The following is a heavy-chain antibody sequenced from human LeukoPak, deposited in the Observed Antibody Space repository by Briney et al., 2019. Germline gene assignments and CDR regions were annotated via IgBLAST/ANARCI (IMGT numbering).Heavy chain of an antibody. CDR1: GFTFSSYS. V-gene: IGHV3-48*04. D-gene: IGHD5-18*01. J-gene: IGHJ3*02. Sequence: GGSLRLSCAASGFTFSSYSMNWVRQAPGKGLEWVSYISSSGSTIYYADSVKGRFTISRDNAKNSLYLQMNSLRAEDTAVYYCARDLQLWDAFDIWGQGTMVTVSS. CDR3: ARDLQLWDAFDI. CDR2: ISSSGSTI.